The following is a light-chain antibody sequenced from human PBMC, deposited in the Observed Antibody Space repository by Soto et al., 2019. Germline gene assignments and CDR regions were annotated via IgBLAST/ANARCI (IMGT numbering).Light chain of an antibody. CDR1: NTDVGGYNY. J-gene: IGLJ6*01. V-gene: IGLV2-14*01. Sequence: QSALTQPASVSGSPGQSITVSCTGTNTDVGGYNYVSWYQHRPDTAPRLLIYEVKNRLSGVSNRFSGSKSGNTASLTISGLQSEDEADYYCTSYTPTGALVFGSGTKVTVL. CDR2: EVK. CDR3: TSYTPTGALV.